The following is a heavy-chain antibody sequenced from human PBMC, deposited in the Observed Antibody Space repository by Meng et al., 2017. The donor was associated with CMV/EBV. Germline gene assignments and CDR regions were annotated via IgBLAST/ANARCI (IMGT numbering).Heavy chain of an antibody. CDR1: GDSVSSNSAA. V-gene: IGHV6-1*01. Sequence: LRLSCAISGDSVSSNSAAWNWIRQSPSRGLEWLGRTYYRSKWYNDYAVSVKSRITINPDTSKNQFSLQLNSVTPEDTAVYYCARDSHDFWSRGAFDIWGQGTMVTVSS. J-gene: IGHJ3*02. D-gene: IGHD3-3*01. CDR3: ARDSHDFWSRGAFDI. CDR2: TYYRSKWYN.